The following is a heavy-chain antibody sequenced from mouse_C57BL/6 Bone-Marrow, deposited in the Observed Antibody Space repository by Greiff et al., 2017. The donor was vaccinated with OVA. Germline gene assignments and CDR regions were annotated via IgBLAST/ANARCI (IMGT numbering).Heavy chain of an antibody. CDR3: ACSGTVVSHWYIDV. V-gene: IGHV1-4*01. CDR2: INPSSGYT. Sequence: VQLQQSGAELARPGASVKMSCKASGYTFTRYTMHWVKQRPGQGLEWIGYINPSSGYTKYNQKFKDKATLTADKSSNSSYMPLISLPSVASAVSSFACSGTVVSHWYIDVWGTGTSVTVSS. J-gene: IGHJ1*03. D-gene: IGHD3-3*01. CDR1: GYTFTRYT.